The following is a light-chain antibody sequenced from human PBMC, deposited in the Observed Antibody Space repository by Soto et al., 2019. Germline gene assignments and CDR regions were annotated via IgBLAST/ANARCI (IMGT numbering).Light chain of an antibody. V-gene: IGLV1-51*01. J-gene: IGLJ1*01. Sequence: QSVLTQPPSVSAAPGQKVTIYCSGSSPNIGKNFVSWYQQVPGTAPKLLIYDNDKRPSGIPDRFSGSKSGASATLDITGLQTGDEADYYCGTWDSSLRGGVFGTGTRSPS. CDR2: DND. CDR3: GTWDSSLRGGV. CDR1: SPNIGKNF.